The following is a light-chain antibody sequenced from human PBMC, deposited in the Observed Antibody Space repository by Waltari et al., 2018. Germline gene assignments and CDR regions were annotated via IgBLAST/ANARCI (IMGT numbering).Light chain of an antibody. CDR3: QQRTNWPRT. V-gene: IGKV3-11*01. CDR1: QNISTY. J-gene: IGKJ2*02. Sequence: EIVLTQSPATLSLSPGEGATLSCRASQNISTYLAWYQQKAGQAPRLLIYDASKRATGIPARFSGSGSGTDFTLTISSLEPEDFALYYCQQRTNWPRTFGQGTKLEIK. CDR2: DAS.